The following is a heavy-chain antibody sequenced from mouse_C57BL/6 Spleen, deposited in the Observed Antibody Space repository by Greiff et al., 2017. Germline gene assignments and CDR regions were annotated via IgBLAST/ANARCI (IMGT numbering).Heavy chain of an antibody. Sequence: VQLQQSGPELVKPGASVKISCKASGYAFSSSWMNWVKQRPGKGLEWIGRIYPGDGDTNYNGKFKGKATLTADKSSSTAYMQLSSLTSEDSAVYFCARSRGNSPYAMDYWGQGTSVTVAS. V-gene: IGHV1-82*01. CDR1: GYAFSSSW. CDR3: ARSRGNSPYAMDY. CDR2: IYPGDGDT. D-gene: IGHD2-1*01. J-gene: IGHJ4*01.